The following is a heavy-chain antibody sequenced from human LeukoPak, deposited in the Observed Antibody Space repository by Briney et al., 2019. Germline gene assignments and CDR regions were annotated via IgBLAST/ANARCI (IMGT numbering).Heavy chain of an antibody. CDR3: ARQPGKYSSRWYGPKIDY. J-gene: IGHJ4*02. CDR2: IYYSGST. Sequence: SETLSLTCTVSGGSISSSSYYWGWIRQLPGKGLEWIGSIYYSGSTYYDPSLKSRVTISVDTSKNQFSLKLSSVTAADTAVYYCARQPGKYSSRWYGPKIDYWGQGTLVTVSS. D-gene: IGHD6-13*01. V-gene: IGHV4-39*01. CDR1: GGSISSSSYY.